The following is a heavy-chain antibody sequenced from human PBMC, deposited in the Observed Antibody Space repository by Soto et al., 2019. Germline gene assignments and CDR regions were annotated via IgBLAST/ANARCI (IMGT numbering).Heavy chain of an antibody. J-gene: IGHJ6*03. D-gene: IGHD2-15*01. V-gene: IGHV3-33*01. CDR2: IWYDGSNK. Sequence: GGSLRLSCAASGFTFSSYGMHWVRQAPGKGLEWVAVIWYDGSNKYYADSVKGRFTISRDNSKNTLYLQMNSLRAEDTAVYYCARDRNLASRVGYCSGGSCSAGYYYMDVWGKGTTVTVSS. CDR3: ARDRNLASRVGYCSGGSCSAGYYYMDV. CDR1: GFTFSSYG.